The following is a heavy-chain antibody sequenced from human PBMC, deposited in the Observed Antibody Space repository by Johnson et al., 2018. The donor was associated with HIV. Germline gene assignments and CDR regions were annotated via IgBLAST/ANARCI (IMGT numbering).Heavy chain of an antibody. Sequence: QVQLVESGGGLVQPGGSLRLSCAASGFTFSSYGMHWVRQAPGKGLEWVAVISYDGSNKYYADSVKGRFTISRDNSKNTLYLQMNSLRAEDTAVYYCARGGSDVFDIWGRGTMVTVSS. J-gene: IGHJ3*02. CDR2: ISYDGSNK. D-gene: IGHD3-16*01. CDR1: GFTFSSYG. CDR3: ARGGSDVFDI. V-gene: IGHV3-30*03.